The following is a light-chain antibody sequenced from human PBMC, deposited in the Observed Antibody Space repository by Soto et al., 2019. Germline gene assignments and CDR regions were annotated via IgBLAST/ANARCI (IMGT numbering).Light chain of an antibody. CDR2: GAS. V-gene: IGKV3-20*01. J-gene: IGKJ1*01. Sequence: EIVLTQYPRTLSLSPGKRATLSYRGPQSISSSYLAWYQQRPGQAPRLLIYGASSRATGIPVRFSGSGSGTEFTLTISRLGLEDFGVYYCQQYGSSSWTFGQGTKVDIK. CDR3: QQYGSSSWT. CDR1: QSISSSY.